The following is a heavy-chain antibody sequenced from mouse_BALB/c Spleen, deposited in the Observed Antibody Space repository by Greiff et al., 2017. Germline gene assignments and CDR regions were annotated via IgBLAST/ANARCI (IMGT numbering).Heavy chain of an antibody. CDR1: GYTFTSYT. V-gene: IGHV1-4*01. CDR2: INPSSGYT. J-gene: IGHJ4*01. CDR3: ARSGGYDDYAMDY. D-gene: IGHD2-2*01. Sequence: VQLQQSGAELARPGASVKMSCKASGYTFTSYTMHWVKQRPGQGLEWIGYINPSSGYTNYNQKFKDKATLTADKSSSTAYMQLSSLTSEDSAVYYCARSGGYDDYAMDYWGQGTSVTVSS.